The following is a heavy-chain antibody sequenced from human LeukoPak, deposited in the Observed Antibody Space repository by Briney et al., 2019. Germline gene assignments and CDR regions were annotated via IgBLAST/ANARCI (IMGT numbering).Heavy chain of an antibody. D-gene: IGHD1-26*01. J-gene: IGHJ4*02. CDR3: ARGGGSYYRGMNY. CDR2: INHSGST. Sequence: NPSETLSLTCAVYGGSFSGYYWSWIRQPPGKGLEWIGEINHSGSTNYNPSLKSRVTISVDTSKNQFSLKLSSVTAADTAVYYCARGGGSYYRGMNYWGQGTLVTVSS. V-gene: IGHV4-34*01. CDR1: GGSFSGYY.